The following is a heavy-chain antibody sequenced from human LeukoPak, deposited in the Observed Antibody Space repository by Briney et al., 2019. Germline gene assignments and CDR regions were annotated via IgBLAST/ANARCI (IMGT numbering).Heavy chain of an antibody. D-gene: IGHD6-13*01. V-gene: IGHV4-59*01. CDR2: ISYSGST. CDR3: ARAGRIEAASTYYFDY. J-gene: IGHJ4*02. Sequence: SETLSLTCTVSGGSIRNYYWSWIRQPPGKGLEWFGYISYSGSTNYNPSLKSRVTISVDTSKNQFSLRLSSVTAADTAVYYCARAGRIEAASTYYFDYWGQGILVTVSS. CDR1: GGSIRNYY.